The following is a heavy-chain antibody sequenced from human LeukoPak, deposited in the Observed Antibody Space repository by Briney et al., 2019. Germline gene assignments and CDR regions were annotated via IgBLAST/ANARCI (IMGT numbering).Heavy chain of an antibody. D-gene: IGHD1-26*01. J-gene: IGHJ4*02. CDR2: ISSSGHST. V-gene: IGHV3-23*01. CDR3: AKSATVGIKAPFDC. CDR1: GFTFSSYA. Sequence: GGSLRLSCAASGFTFSSYAMSWVRQAPGKGLEWVSVISSSGHSTHYADSVKGRFTISRDNSKNTLSLQMSSLRAEDTAVYYCAKSATVGIKAPFDCWGQGALVTVSS.